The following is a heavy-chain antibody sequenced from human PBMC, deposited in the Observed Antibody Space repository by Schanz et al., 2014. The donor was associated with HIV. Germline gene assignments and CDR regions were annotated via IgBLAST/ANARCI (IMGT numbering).Heavy chain of an antibody. CDR3: ARDNEERDIWTGNYYYYGMDV. V-gene: IGHV3-48*02. CDR2: ISSGSTTI. CDR1: GFTFSGYW. Sequence: EVQLVQSGGGLVQPGGSLRVSCAASGFTFSGYWMHWVRQAPGKGLEWISYISSGSTTIHYADSVMGRFTISRDNAKNSMYLVMNSLRDEDTAVYYCARDNEERDIWTGNYYYYGMDVWGQGTTVTVAS. J-gene: IGHJ6*02. D-gene: IGHD3-9*01.